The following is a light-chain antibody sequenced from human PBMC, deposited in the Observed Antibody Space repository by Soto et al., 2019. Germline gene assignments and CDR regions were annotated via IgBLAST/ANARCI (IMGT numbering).Light chain of an antibody. CDR2: EVS. CDR1: SSDVGGYDF. CDR3: TSYTSSRTYV. V-gene: IGLV2-14*01. J-gene: IGLJ1*01. Sequence: LTQPASVSGSPGQSITISCTGTSSDVGGYDFVSWYQHHPGKAPKLMISEVSDRPSGVSDRFSGSKSGNTASLTISGLQAEDEADYYCTSYTSSRTYVFGTGTKVTVL.